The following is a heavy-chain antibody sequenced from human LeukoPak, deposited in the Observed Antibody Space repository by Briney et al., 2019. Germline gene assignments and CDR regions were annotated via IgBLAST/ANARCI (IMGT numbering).Heavy chain of an antibody. CDR1: RFTFSSYN. Sequence: GGSLRLSCAASRFTFSSYNMNWVRQAPRKGLEWVSSICSSSSYIYYEDSVKGRFTITRDNAENSLYLQMNSLRAEDTAVYYCARDLPTGTYRAYFDNWGQGTLVTVSS. CDR3: ARDLPTGTYRAYFDN. J-gene: IGHJ4*02. CDR2: ICSSSSYI. D-gene: IGHD1-26*01. V-gene: IGHV3-21*01.